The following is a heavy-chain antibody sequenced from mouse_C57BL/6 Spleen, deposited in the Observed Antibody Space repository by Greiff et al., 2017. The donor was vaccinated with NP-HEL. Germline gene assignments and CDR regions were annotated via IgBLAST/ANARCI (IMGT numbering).Heavy chain of an antibody. J-gene: IGHJ2*01. CDR2: IDPSDSET. V-gene: IGHV1-52*01. Sequence: QVQLKQPGAELVRPGSSVKLSCKASGYTFTSYWMHWVKQRPIQGLEWIGNIDPSDSETHYNQKFKDKATLTVDKSSSTAYMQRSSLTSEDSAVYYCARGHYDYDGYYFDYWGQGTTLTVSS. CDR3: ARGHYDYDGYYFDY. D-gene: IGHD2-4*01. CDR1: GYTFTSYW.